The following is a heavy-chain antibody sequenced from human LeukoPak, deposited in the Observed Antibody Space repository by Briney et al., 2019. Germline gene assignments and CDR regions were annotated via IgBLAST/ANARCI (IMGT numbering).Heavy chain of an antibody. CDR3: ARVAIEMATTNFYYFDY. CDR1: GGSISSSNW. J-gene: IGHJ4*02. CDR2: IYHSGST. V-gene: IGHV4-4*02. D-gene: IGHD5-24*01. Sequence: SETLSLTCAVSGGSISSSNWWSWVRQPPGKGLEWIGKIYHSGSTNYNPSLKSRVTISVDKSKNQFSLKLSSVTAADTAVYYCARVAIEMATTNFYYFDYWGQGTLVTVSS.